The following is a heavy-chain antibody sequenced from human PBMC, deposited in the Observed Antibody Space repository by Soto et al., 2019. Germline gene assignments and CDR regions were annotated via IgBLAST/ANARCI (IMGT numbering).Heavy chain of an antibody. CDR3: ARVATRLQSMEVLEY. J-gene: IGHJ4*02. CDR1: GFIFRDYL. V-gene: IGHV3-30*03. CDR2: LSFDGTAE. Sequence: QVQLVESGGGVVQPGRSLRLSCAASGFIFRDYLIHWVRQAPGKGLEWLAVLSFDGTAEYYADSTRGRFTISRDIPKSTTYLVINNVRREDTAMYYCARVATRLQSMEVLEYWGQGTLVTVPS. D-gene: IGHD2-21*02.